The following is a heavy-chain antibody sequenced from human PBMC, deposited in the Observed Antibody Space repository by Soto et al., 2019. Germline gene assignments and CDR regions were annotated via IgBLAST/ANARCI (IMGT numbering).Heavy chain of an antibody. Sequence: SETLSLTCAVSGGSISSSNWWSWVRQPPGKGLEWIGEIYHSGSTNYNPSLKSRVTTSVDKSKNQFSLKLSSVTAADTAVYYCARGSAADGDDYWGQGTMVTVYS. CDR2: IYHSGST. CDR3: ARGSAADGDDY. V-gene: IGHV4-4*02. CDR1: GGSISSSNW. J-gene: IGHJ4*02. D-gene: IGHD6-13*01.